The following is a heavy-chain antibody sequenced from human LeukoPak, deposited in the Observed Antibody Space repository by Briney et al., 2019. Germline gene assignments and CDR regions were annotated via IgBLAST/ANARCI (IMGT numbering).Heavy chain of an antibody. CDR3: ARGRRDLDY. CDR1: GFTFSSYS. D-gene: IGHD5-24*01. V-gene: IGHV3-69-1*02. Sequence: GGSLRLSCAASGFTFSSYSMNWVRQAPGKGLEWVSYITSGSTIYYADSVKGRFTISRDNAKSSLYLQMNGLRAEDTAVYYCARGRRDLDYWGQGTLVTVSS. CDR2: ITSGSTI. J-gene: IGHJ4*02.